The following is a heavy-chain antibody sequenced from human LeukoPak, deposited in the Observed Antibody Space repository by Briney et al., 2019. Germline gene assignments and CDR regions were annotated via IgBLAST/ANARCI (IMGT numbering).Heavy chain of an antibody. D-gene: IGHD3-22*01. J-gene: IGHJ4*02. CDR1: GYTFSNYG. CDR2: ISAYNGYT. Sequence: GASVKVSCKASGYTFSNYGITWVRQAPGQGLEWMGWISAYNGYTFYAQKLQGSVTMTTDTSTSTAYMELRSLRSDDTAMYYCARGFPPRRSYDSNGYYSYYFDYWGQGTLVTVSS. V-gene: IGHV1-18*01. CDR3: ARGFPPRRSYDSNGYYSYYFDY.